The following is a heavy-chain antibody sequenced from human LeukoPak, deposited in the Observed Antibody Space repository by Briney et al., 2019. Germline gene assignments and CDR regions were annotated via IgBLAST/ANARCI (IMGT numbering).Heavy chain of an antibody. CDR2: MIPIVGTA. V-gene: IGHV1-69*05. CDR1: GGTFSSYA. D-gene: IGHD3-10*01. Sequence: SVKVSCKVSGGTFSSYAISWVRQAPGQGLEWMGGMIPIVGTANYAQKLRGRATMTTDTSTSTAYMELRSLRSDDTAVYYCARDRTLAGYYDGSGRPNGFDPWGQGTLVTVSS. CDR3: ARDRTLAGYYDGSGRPNGFDP. J-gene: IGHJ5*02.